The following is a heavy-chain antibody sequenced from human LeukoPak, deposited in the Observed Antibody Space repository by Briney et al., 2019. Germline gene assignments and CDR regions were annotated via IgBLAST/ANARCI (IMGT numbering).Heavy chain of an antibody. CDR2: TYYRSKWYN. D-gene: IGHD6-19*01. CDR1: GDTVSSNTAA. J-gene: IGHJ4*02. CDR3: ARDRGASGWLDY. Sequence: SQTLSLTCAISGDTVSSNTAAWIWIRQSPSRGLECLGRTYYRSKWYNEYAVSVKSRMTINPDTSKNQFSLQLNSVTPEDTAVYYCARDRGASGWLDYWGQGTLVSVSS. V-gene: IGHV6-1*01.